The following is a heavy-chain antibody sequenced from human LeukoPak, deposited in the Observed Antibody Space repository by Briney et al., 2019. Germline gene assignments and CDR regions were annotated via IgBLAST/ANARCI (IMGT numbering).Heavy chain of an antibody. CDR1: GFTVSSNY. V-gene: IGHV3-53*01. CDR3: ARESYSSGIDY. J-gene: IGHJ4*02. Sequence: PGGSLRLSCAASGFTVSSNYMSWVRQAPGKGLGWVSVIYSGGSTYYADSVKGRFTISRDNSKNTLYLQMNSLRAEDTAVYYCARESYSSGIDYWGQGTLVTVSS. CDR2: IYSGGST. D-gene: IGHD6-19*01.